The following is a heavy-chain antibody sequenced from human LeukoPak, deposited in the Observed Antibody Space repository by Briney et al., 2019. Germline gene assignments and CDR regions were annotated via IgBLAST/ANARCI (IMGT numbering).Heavy chain of an antibody. J-gene: IGHJ4*02. CDR2: IYYSGST. D-gene: IGHD5-12*01. CDR1: GGSISSSSYY. Sequence: SETLSLTCTVSGGSISSSSYYWGWIRQPPGKGLEWIGSIYYSGSTYYNPSLKSRVTISVDTSKNQFSLKLSSVTAADTAVYYCARGRGYSGYEFWGQGTLVTVSS. CDR3: ARGRGYSGYEF. V-gene: IGHV4-39*01.